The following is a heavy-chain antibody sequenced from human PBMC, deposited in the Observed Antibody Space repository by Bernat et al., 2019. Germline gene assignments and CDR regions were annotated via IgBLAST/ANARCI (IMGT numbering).Heavy chain of an antibody. CDR2: ISGSGGST. Sequence: EVQLVESGGGLVQPGGSLRLSCAASEFTFSSYAMSWVRQAPGKGLEWVSGISGSGGSTYYADSVKGRFTISRDNSKNTLFLQMNSLRAEDTAVYYCATTKVVGATMGEAGWGQGTLVTVSS. J-gene: IGHJ4*02. D-gene: IGHD1-26*01. CDR3: ATTKVVGATMGEAG. V-gene: IGHV3-23*04. CDR1: EFTFSSYA.